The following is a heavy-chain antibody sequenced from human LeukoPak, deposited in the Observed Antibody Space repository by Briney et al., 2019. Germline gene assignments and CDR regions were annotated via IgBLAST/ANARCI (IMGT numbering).Heavy chain of an antibody. Sequence: PSETLSLTCTVSGGSISSSSYYWGWIRQPPGKGLEWIGSIYYSGSTYNNPSLKSRVTISVDTSTTQFSLKLSSVTAADTAVYYCAGFQAAHPYYFDYWGQGTLVTVSS. V-gene: IGHV4-39*07. CDR2: IYYSGST. CDR1: GGSISSSSYY. J-gene: IGHJ4*02. D-gene: IGHD6-6*01. CDR3: AGFQAAHPYYFDY.